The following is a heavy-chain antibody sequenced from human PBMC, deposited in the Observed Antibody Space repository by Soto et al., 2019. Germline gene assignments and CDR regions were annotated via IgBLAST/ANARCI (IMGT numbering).Heavy chain of an antibody. J-gene: IGHJ3*02. D-gene: IGHD3-22*01. CDR2: INHSGST. Sequence: TLSLTCAVYGGSFSGYYWSWIRQPPGKGLEWIGEINHSGSTNYNPSLKSRVTISVDTSKNQFSLKLSSVTAADTAVYYCARADYDSRSAFDIWGQGTMVTVSS. CDR1: GGSFSGYY. CDR3: ARADYDSRSAFDI. V-gene: IGHV4-34*01.